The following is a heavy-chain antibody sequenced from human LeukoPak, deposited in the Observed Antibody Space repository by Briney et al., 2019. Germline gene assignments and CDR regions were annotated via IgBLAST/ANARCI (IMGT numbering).Heavy chain of an antibody. CDR1: GFTFSSYA. CDR3: TREKQVGASSDY. D-gene: IGHD1-26*01. Sequence: GGSLRLSCGASGFTFSSYAMSWVRQAPGKGLEWVSVISGSGGSTYYADSVKGRFTISRDNAKNSLYLQMNSLRAEDTAVYYCTREKQVGASSDYWGQGTLVTVSS. J-gene: IGHJ4*02. V-gene: IGHV3-23*01. CDR2: ISGSGGST.